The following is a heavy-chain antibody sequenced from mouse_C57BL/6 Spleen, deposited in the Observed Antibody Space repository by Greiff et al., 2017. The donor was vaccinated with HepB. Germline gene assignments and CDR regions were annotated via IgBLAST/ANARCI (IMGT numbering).Heavy chain of an antibody. CDR3: ARTDDGY. D-gene: IGHD2-12*01. Sequence: EVKLVESGGGLVKPGGSLKLSCAASGFTFSDYGIHWVRQAPEKGLEWVAYISSGSSTIYYADTVKGRFTISRDNAKNTLFLQMTSLRSEDTAMYYCARTDDGYWGQGTTLTVSS. J-gene: IGHJ2*01. CDR2: ISSGSSTI. CDR1: GFTFSDYG. V-gene: IGHV5-17*01.